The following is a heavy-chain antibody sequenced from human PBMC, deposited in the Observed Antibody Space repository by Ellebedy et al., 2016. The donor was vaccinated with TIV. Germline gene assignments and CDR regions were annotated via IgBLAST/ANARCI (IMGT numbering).Heavy chain of an antibody. CDR2: INHSGST. V-gene: IGHV4-34*01. J-gene: IGHJ4*02. Sequence: SETLSLXXTVSGGSISSYYWSWIRQPPGKGLEWIGEINHSGSTNYNPSLKSRVTISVDTSKNQFSLKLSSVTAADTAVYYCAGSTVISPFWDYWGQGTLVTVSS. D-gene: IGHD4-17*01. CDR3: AGSTVISPFWDY. CDR1: GGSISSYY.